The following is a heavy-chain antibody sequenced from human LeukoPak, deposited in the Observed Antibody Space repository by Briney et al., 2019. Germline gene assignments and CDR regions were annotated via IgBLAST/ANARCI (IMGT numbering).Heavy chain of an antibody. CDR3: ARGEDCSSTSCYIDY. CDR1: GGSFSGYY. D-gene: IGHD2-2*02. Sequence: SETPSLTCAVYGGSFSGYYWSWIRQPPGKGLEWIGEINHSGSTNYNPSLKSRVTISVDTSKNQFSLKLSSVTAADTAVYYCARGEDCSSTSCYIDYWGQGTLVTVSS. CDR2: INHSGST. V-gene: IGHV4-34*01. J-gene: IGHJ4*02.